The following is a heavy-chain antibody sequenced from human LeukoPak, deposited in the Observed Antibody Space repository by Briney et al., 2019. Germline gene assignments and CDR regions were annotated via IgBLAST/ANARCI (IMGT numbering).Heavy chain of an antibody. CDR1: EFTFSSYS. Sequence: GGSLRLSCAASEFTFSSYSMNWVRQAPGKGLEWVSVIYSGGSTYYADSVKGRFTISRDNSKNTLYLQMNSLRAEDTAVYYCARESVAGTDYWGQGTLVTVSS. CDR3: ARESVAGTDY. D-gene: IGHD6-19*01. CDR2: IYSGGST. J-gene: IGHJ4*02. V-gene: IGHV3-53*01.